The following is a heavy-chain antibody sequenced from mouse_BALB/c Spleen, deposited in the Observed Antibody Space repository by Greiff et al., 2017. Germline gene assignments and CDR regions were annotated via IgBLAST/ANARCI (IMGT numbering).Heavy chain of an antibody. J-gene: IGHJ4*01. V-gene: IGHV5-4*02. D-gene: IGHD2-1*01. CDR1: GFTFSDYY. Sequence: EVKLMESGGGLVKPGGSLKLSCAASGFTFSDYYMYWVRQTPEKRLEWVATISDGGSYTYYPDSVKGRFTISRDNAKNNLYLQMSSLKSEDTAMYYCARDRGNYRAMDYWGQGTSVTVSS. CDR3: ARDRGNYRAMDY. CDR2: ISDGGSYT.